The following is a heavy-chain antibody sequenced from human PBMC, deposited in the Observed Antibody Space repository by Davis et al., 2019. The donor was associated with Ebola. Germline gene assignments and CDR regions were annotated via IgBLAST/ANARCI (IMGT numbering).Heavy chain of an antibody. CDR1: GGSISSSSYY. D-gene: IGHD5-12*01. J-gene: IGHJ4*02. Sequence: MPSETLSLTCTVSGGSISSSSYYWGCIRQHPGKGLESIGSIYYSGSTYYNPSLKSRVTISVDTSKNQLSLKLSSVTAADTAVYYCARLRGYSGYALDYWGQGTLVTVSS. CDR2: IYYSGST. CDR3: ARLRGYSGYALDY. V-gene: IGHV4-39*07.